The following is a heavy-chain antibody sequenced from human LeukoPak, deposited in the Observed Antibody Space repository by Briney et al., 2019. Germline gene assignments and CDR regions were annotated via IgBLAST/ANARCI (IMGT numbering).Heavy chain of an antibody. CDR3: ARESRDGYTIEVAFDI. J-gene: IGHJ3*02. V-gene: IGHV5-51*01. CDR2: IYPGDSDT. CDR1: GYSFTSYW. Sequence: DSLKISCKGSGYSFTSYWIGWVRQMPGKGLEWMGIIYPGDSDTRYSPSFQGQVTISADKSISTAYLQWSSLKASDTAMYYCARESRDGYTIEVAFDIWGQGTMVTVSS. D-gene: IGHD5-24*01.